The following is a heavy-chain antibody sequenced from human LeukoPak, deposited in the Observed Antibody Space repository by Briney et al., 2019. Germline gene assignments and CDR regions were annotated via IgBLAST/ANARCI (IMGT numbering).Heavy chain of an antibody. V-gene: IGHV4-59*01. J-gene: IGHJ6*03. CDR3: ARDRVWSGYYYYYYYMDV. CDR2: IYDSEST. CDR1: GGSISSYY. D-gene: IGHD3-3*01. Sequence: SETLSLTCTVSGGSISSYYWSWIRQPPGKGLEWIGYIYDSESTNYNPSLKSRVTISVDTSKNQFSLKLSSVTAADTAVYYCARDRVWSGYYYYYYYMDVWGKGTTVTVSS.